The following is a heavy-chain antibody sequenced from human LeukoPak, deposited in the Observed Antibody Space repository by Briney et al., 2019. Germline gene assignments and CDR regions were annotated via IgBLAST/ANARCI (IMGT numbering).Heavy chain of an antibody. J-gene: IGHJ4*02. CDR3: ARDSDDYVWGSYRCDYFDY. CDR1: GFTFSSYW. CDR2: IKQDGSEE. Sequence: GGSLRLSCAASGFTFSSYWMSWVRQAPGKGLEWVANIKQDGSEEYYVDSVKGRFTISRDNAKNSLYLQMNSLRAEDTAVYYCARDSDDYVWGSYRCDYFDYWGQGTLVTVSS. D-gene: IGHD3-16*02. V-gene: IGHV3-7*03.